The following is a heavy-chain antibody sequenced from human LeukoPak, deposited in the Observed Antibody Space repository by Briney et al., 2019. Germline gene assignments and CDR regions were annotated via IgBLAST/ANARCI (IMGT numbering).Heavy chain of an antibody. Sequence: GGSLRLSCAASGFTFSSSWMSWVRQAPGKGLEWVASIKQGGSDKYYVDSVKGRFTISRDNAKNSLYLQMNSLRAEDTAVYYCARDQGIGDILTGFDYWGQGTLVTVSS. J-gene: IGHJ4*02. D-gene: IGHD3-9*01. CDR3: ARDQGIGDILTGFDY. V-gene: IGHV3-7*01. CDR1: GFTFSSSW. CDR2: IKQGGSDK.